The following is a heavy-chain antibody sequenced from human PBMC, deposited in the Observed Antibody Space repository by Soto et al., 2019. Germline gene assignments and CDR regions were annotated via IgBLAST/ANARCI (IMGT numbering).Heavy chain of an antibody. J-gene: IGHJ4*02. D-gene: IGHD3-9*01. CDR3: ARDLVLRSVDWANFDS. CDR1: GFTFSSYW. CDR2: INNDGSST. Sequence: EVQLVESGGGLVQPGGSLRLSCAASGFTFSSYWMHWVRQGPGKGLVWVSRINNDGSSTTYADSVKGRFTISRDNAKNTLYLQMNSLRAEDTAVYFCARDLVLRSVDWANFDSWGQGTLVTVSS. V-gene: IGHV3-74*03.